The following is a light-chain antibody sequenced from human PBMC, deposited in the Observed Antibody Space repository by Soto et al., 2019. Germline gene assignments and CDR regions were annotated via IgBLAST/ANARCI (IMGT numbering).Light chain of an antibody. CDR3: QHYGSSPPDT. J-gene: IGKJ2*01. Sequence: EIVLTQSPGTLSLSPVERATLSCRASQSVSSNYLAWYQQKPGQAPRLLIYGTSSRPTGIPDRFSGSGSGTDFTLTISRLEPEDFAVYYCQHYGSSPPDTFGQGTKLEIK. CDR2: GTS. V-gene: IGKV3-20*01. CDR1: QSVSSNY.